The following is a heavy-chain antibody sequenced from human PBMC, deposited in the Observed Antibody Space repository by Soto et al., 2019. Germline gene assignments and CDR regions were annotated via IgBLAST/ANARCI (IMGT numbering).Heavy chain of an antibody. J-gene: IGHJ4*02. CDR3: ARVGSSGWSPDY. V-gene: IGHV4-59*11. CDR2: IFYSGSTTY. D-gene: IGHD6-19*01. CDR1: GGSISGHY. Sequence: KPSETLSLTCTVSGGSISGHYWIWIRQPPGEGMEWIGYIFYSGSTTYNNNPSLKSRVSISVDTSKNQFYLRLTSVTAADTAVYYCARVGSSGWSPDYWGPGTLLTVSS.